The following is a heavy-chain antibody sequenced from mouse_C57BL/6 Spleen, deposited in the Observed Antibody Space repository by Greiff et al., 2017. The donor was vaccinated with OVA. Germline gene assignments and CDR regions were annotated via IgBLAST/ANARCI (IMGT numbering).Heavy chain of an antibody. V-gene: IGHV1-80*01. CDR1: GYAFSSYW. CDR2: IYPGDGDT. J-gene: IGHJ4*01. Sequence: VQLQESGAELVKPGASVKISCKASGYAFSSYWMNWVKQRPGKGLEWIGQIYPGDGDTNYNGKFKGKATLTADKSSSTAYMQLSSLTSEDSAVYFCARKTNYYKDAMDYWGQGTSVTVSS. CDR3: ARKTNYYKDAMDY. D-gene: IGHD2-12*01.